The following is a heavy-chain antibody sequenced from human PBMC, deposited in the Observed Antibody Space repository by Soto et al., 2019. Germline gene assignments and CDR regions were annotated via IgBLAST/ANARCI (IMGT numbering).Heavy chain of an antibody. J-gene: IGHJ5*02. Sequence: FSHAWMSWVRQAPGKGREWVGRIKSKADGETKDYGAPVRGRFTISRDDAKDTLYLQMNSLRIEDTAVYYCCVVKRLDQYSTSGYWFDPWGPGTLVTVSS. CDR1: FSHAW. CDR3: CVVKRLDQYSTSGYWFDP. D-gene: IGHD2-15*01. CDR2: IKSKADGETK. V-gene: IGHV3-15*01.